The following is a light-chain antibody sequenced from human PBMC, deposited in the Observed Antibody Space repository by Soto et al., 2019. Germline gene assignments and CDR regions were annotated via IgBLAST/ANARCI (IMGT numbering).Light chain of an antibody. Sequence: DIQMTQSPSTLSASVGDRVTITCRASQSISTWLAWYQQKPGKAPKVLIYDASSLESGVPSRFSGSGSGTEFTLTISSLQPDDFAIYYCQQYKNYLTFGPGTKVDIK. J-gene: IGKJ3*01. CDR2: DAS. CDR3: QQYKNYLT. V-gene: IGKV1-5*01. CDR1: QSISTW.